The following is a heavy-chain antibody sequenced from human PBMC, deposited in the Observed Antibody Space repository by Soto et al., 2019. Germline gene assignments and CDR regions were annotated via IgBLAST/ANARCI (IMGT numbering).Heavy chain of an antibody. CDR2: INPNSGGT. CDR1: GYTFTGYY. D-gene: IGHD2-15*01. Sequence: ASVKVSCKASGYTFTGYYMHWVRQAPGQGLEWMGWINPNSGGTNYAQKFQGWVTMTRDTSISTAYMELSRLRSDDTAVYYCARESVVVVAATRSPDVDYWGQGTLVTVSS. J-gene: IGHJ4*02. V-gene: IGHV1-2*04. CDR3: ARESVVVVAATRSPDVDY.